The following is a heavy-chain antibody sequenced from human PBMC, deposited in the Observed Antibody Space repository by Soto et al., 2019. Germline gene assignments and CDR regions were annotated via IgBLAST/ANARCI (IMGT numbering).Heavy chain of an antibody. CDR1: GFTFSSYA. CDR3: ARAEGYCTNGVCWDYYYGMDV. CDR2: ISYDGSNK. D-gene: IGHD2-8*01. J-gene: IGHJ6*02. V-gene: IGHV3-30-3*01. Sequence: QVQLVESGGGVVQPGRSLRLSCAASGFTFSSYAMHWVRQAPGKGLEWVAVISYDGSNKYYADSVKGRFTISRDNSKNTLYLQMNSLRAEDTAVYYCARAEGYCTNGVCWDYYYGMDVWGQGTTVTVSS.